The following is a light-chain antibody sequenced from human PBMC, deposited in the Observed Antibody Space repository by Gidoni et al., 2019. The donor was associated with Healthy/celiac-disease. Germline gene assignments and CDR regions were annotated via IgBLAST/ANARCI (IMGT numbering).Light chain of an antibody. Sequence: DIQMTQSPSSLSASVGDRVTITCQASQDISNYLNWYQQKPVPSRFSGSGSGTDFTFTISSLPPEDIATYYCQQYDNLPLTFGPGTKVDIK. J-gene: IGKJ3*01. CDR1: QDISNY. CDR3: QQYDNLPLT. V-gene: IGKV1-33*01.